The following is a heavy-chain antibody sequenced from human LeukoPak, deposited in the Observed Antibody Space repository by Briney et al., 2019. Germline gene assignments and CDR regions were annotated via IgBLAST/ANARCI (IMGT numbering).Heavy chain of an antibody. CDR1: GFTLSSYW. CDR2: IYSDGSRR. Sequence: GGPLRLSCGRSGFTLSSYWMLWVRQGPGKGLVWVSRIYSDGSRRDYADSVKGRFTISGENAKNTLYLQMSSLRAEETAVYYCARSGRGGAFDMWGQGTMVTVSS. D-gene: IGHD1-26*01. J-gene: IGHJ3*02. CDR3: ARSGRGGAFDM. V-gene: IGHV3-74*01.